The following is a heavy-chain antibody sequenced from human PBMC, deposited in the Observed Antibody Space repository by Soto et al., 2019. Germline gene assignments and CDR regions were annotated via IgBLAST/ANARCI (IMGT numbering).Heavy chain of an antibody. CDR3: AKEIPRYSSGWGPFDY. CDR1: GFTFDDYA. Sequence: PGGSLRLSCAASGFTFDDYAMHWVRQAPGKGLEWVSGISWNSGSIGYADSVKGRFTISRDNAKNSLYLQMNSLRAEDTALYYCAKEIPRYSSGWGPFDYWGQGTLVTVSS. V-gene: IGHV3-9*01. J-gene: IGHJ4*02. D-gene: IGHD6-19*01. CDR2: ISWNSGSI.